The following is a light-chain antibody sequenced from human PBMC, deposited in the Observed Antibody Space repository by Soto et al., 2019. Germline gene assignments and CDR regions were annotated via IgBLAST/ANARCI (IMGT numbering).Light chain of an antibody. CDR3: QQRSNWAYT. CDR2: DAS. CDR1: QSVSSY. V-gene: IGKV3-11*01. Sequence: EIVLTQSPATLSLSPGERATLSCRASQSVSSYLAWYQQKPGQAPRLLIYDASMRATGTPARFSGSGSGTDFTLTISSLEPEDFAVYYCQQRSNWAYTFGQGTKLEIK. J-gene: IGKJ2*01.